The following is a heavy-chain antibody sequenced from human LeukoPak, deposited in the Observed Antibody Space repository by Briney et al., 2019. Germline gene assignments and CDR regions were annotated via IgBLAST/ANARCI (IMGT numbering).Heavy chain of an antibody. CDR2: INPKSGGT. V-gene: IGHV1-2*02. Sequence: ASVKVSCKASGYTFTGYYMHWVRQAPGQGLEWMGWINPKSGGTNYAQKFQGRVTMTRDTSISTAYMELRSLRSDDTAVYYCARYDDYSIRNDYWGQGTLVTVSS. D-gene: IGHD4-17*01. CDR1: GYTFTGYY. CDR3: ARYDDYSIRNDY. J-gene: IGHJ4*02.